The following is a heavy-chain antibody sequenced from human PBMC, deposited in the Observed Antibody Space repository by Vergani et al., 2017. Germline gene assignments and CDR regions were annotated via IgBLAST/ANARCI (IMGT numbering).Heavy chain of an antibody. J-gene: IGHJ6*03. CDR1: GGSISSGGYY. CDR2: IYYSGST. CDR3: ARQKEQLVPGNYYYYYYMDV. V-gene: IGHV4-31*03. Sequence: QVQLQESGPGLVKPSQTLSLTCTVSGGSISSGGYYWSWIRQHPGKGLEWIGYIYYSGSTYYNPFLKSRVTISVDTSKNQFSLKLNAVTAADTAVYYCARQKEQLVPGNYYYYYYMDVWGKGATVTVSS. D-gene: IGHD6-13*01.